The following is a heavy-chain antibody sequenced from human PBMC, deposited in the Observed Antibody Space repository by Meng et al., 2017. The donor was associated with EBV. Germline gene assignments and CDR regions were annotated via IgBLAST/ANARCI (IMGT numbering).Heavy chain of an antibody. V-gene: IGHV1-69*01. CDR3: ASAEHYGDYVFEY. J-gene: IGHJ4*02. CDR1: GGILRSFA. CDR2: IIPLFHTT. D-gene: IGHD4-17*01. Sequence: QRRLVQSWAEVNQTGSSVKVSCKPSGGILRSFAISWVRPAPGQGLEWMGGIIPLFHTTNYAQKFQGRLHIIADESSATTHMELSSLRSEDTAIYYCASAEHYGDYVFEYWGQGTLVTVSS.